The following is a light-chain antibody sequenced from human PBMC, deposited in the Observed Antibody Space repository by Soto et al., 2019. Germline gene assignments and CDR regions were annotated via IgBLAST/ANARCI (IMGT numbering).Light chain of an antibody. CDR3: QQYNNWPLT. Sequence: EIVMTQSPATLSVSPGGRATLSCRASQSISDTLAWYQQKPGQAARLLIYGSSRRDTGLPARFSGRGSGTDLTVTLSSLQSEDLAVCYCQQYNNWPLTFGQGPKVEI. CDR1: QSISDT. J-gene: IGKJ1*01. V-gene: IGKV3-15*01. CDR2: GSS.